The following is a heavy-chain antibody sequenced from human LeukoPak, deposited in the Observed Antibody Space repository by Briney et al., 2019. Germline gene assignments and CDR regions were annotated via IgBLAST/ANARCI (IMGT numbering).Heavy chain of an antibody. CDR1: GGSISSGSYY. Sequence: SETLSLTCTVSGGSISSGSYYWSWIRQPAGKGLEWIGRIYTSGSTNYNPSLKSRVTISVDTSKNQFSLKLSSVTAADTAVYYCAREVTMVRGVIDYWGQGTLVTVSS. CDR2: IYTSGST. V-gene: IGHV4-61*02. D-gene: IGHD3-10*01. J-gene: IGHJ4*02. CDR3: AREVTMVRGVIDY.